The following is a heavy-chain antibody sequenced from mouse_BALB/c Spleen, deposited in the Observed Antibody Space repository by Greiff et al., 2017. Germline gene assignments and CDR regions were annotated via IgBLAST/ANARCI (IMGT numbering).Heavy chain of an antibody. CDR2: ISSGSSTI. J-gene: IGHJ3*01. Sequence: EVQGVESGGGLVQPGGSRKLSCAASGFTFSSFGMHWVRQAPEKGLEWVAYISSGSSTIYYADTVKGRFTISRDNPKNTLFLQMTSLRSEDTAMYYCARPYGNSPWFAYWGQGTLVTVSA. CDR3: ARPYGNSPWFAY. V-gene: IGHV5-17*02. D-gene: IGHD2-1*01. CDR1: GFTFSSFG.